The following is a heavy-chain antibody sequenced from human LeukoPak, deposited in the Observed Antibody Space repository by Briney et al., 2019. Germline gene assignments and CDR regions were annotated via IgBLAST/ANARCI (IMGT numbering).Heavy chain of an antibody. CDR1: GFTFDDYT. J-gene: IGHJ1*01. CDR3: AKDGSGSYYGSGYFQH. Sequence: GGSLRLSCAASGFTFDDYTMHWVRQAPGKGLEWVSLISWDGGSTYYADSVKGRFTISRDNSKNSLYLQMNSLRTEDTALYYCAKDGSGSYYGSGYFQHWGQGALFTVSS. CDR2: ISWDGGST. D-gene: IGHD3-10*01. V-gene: IGHV3-43*01.